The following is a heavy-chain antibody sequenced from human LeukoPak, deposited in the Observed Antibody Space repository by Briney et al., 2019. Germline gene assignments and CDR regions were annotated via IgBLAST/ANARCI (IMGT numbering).Heavy chain of an antibody. CDR3: ARGSTSDWPLDH. Sequence: GGSLRLSCAASGFTFSTYAMHWVRQAPGKGLEWVAITSSDGRSKFYADSVKGRFTISGDNSKSTLYLQMNSLRAEDTAVYYCARGSTSDWPLDHWGQETLVTISS. CDR1: GFTFSTYA. J-gene: IGHJ4*02. D-gene: IGHD2-2*01. CDR2: TSSDGRSK. V-gene: IGHV3-30*04.